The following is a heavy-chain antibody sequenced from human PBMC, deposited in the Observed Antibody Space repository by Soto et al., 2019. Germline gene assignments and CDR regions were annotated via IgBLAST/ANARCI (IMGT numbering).Heavy chain of an antibody. CDR1: GYTFTSYG. V-gene: IGHV1-18*01. CDR2: ISAYNGNT. Sequence: QVQLVQSGAEVKKPGASVKVSCKASGYTFTSYGISWVRQAPGQGLEWMGWISAYNGNTNYAQKLQGRVTMTTDTSTTTRYMELRSLSSDDTAVYYCARRVSSSCPNFDYGGQGTLVTVSS. J-gene: IGHJ4*02. CDR3: ARRVSSSCPNFDY. D-gene: IGHD6-13*01.